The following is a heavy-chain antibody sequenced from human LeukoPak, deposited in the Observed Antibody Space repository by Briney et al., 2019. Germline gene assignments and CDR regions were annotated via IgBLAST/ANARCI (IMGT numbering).Heavy chain of an antibody. CDR3: AKRRLTGYYSPHFDY. V-gene: IGHV3-23*01. Sequence: PGGSLRLSCAASGFTFSSYAMSWVRQAPGKGLEWVSAISGGGGSTYYADSVKGRFTISRDNSKNTLFLQMNSLRAEDTAVYYCAKRRLTGYYSPHFDYWGQGTLVTVSS. CDR2: ISGGGGST. CDR1: GFTFSSYA. D-gene: IGHD3-9*01. J-gene: IGHJ4*02.